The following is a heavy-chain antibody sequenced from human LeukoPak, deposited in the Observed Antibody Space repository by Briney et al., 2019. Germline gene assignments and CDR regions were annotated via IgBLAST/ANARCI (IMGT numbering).Heavy chain of an antibody. D-gene: IGHD4-17*01. Sequence: ASVKVSCKASGYXFTTYYIHWVREAPGQGLEWRGIINPSDGSSNYAQKFQGRVTMSRDTSTSTAYMELSSLRSEDTAVYYCAREGGGMSSVTWGWFDPWGQGTLVTVSS. V-gene: IGHV1-46*01. CDR2: INPSDGSS. J-gene: IGHJ5*02. CDR1: GYXFTTYY. CDR3: AREGGGMSSVTWGWFDP.